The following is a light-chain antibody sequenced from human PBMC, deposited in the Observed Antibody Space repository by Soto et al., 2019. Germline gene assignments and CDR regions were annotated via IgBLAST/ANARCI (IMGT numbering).Light chain of an antibody. Sequence: DIKMTQSPSSLSASVGDRVTITCRASQSISSYLNWYQQKPGKATKLLIYAASSLQSGVPSRFSGSGSGTDFTLTISSLQPEDFATYYCQQSYSTWTFGQGTKVDIK. J-gene: IGKJ1*01. CDR3: QQSYSTWT. CDR1: QSISSY. CDR2: AAS. V-gene: IGKV1-39*01.